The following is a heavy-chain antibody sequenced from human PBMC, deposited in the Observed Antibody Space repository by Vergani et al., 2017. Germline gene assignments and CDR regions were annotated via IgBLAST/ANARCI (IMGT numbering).Heavy chain of an antibody. CDR3: ARDVWDGDYXHDY. Sequence: EVQLVESGGGLIQPGGSLRLSCAASGFTVSSYSMNWVRQAPGKGLEWVSSISSSNNYIYYADSVKGRFTISRDNAKNSLYLQMNSLRAEDTAVYYCARDVWDGDYXHDYWGQGTLVTVSS. D-gene: IGHD4-17*01. J-gene: IGHJ4*02. CDR1: GFTVSSYS. V-gene: IGHV3-21*01. CDR2: ISSSNNYI.